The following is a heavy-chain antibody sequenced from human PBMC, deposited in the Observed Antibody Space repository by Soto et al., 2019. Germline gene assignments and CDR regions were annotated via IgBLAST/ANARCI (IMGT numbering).Heavy chain of an antibody. CDR2: VYDSGST. CDR3: VRQVGATGSYSYAV. J-gene: IGHJ3*01. Sequence: SESLSQTYITTGSAVINLYWNRIRQPPGKGLEWIGFVYDSGSTSYNSSLKSRLTISVDTSKNQFSLKLSSVTAADTAVYYCVRQVGATGSYSYAVWGQGT. V-gene: IGHV4-59*02. D-gene: IGHD1-26*01. CDR1: GSAVINLY.